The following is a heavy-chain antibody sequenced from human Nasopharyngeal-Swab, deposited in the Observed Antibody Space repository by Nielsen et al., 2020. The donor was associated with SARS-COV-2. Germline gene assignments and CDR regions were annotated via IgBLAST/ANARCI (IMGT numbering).Heavy chain of an antibody. CDR3: AREGKAEMATTRNYYYYGMDV. D-gene: IGHD5-24*01. CDR2: IYSGGST. V-gene: IGHV3-53*05. CDR1: GFTVSSNY. Sequence: GEPLKISCAASGFTVSSNYMSWVRQAPGKGLEWVSVIYSGGSTYYADSVKGRFTISRDNSKNTLYLQMNSLRAEDTAVYYCAREGKAEMATTRNYYYYGMDVWGQGTTVTVSS. J-gene: IGHJ6*02.